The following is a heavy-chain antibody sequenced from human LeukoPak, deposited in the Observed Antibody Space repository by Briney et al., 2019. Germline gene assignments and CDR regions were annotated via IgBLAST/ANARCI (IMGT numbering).Heavy chain of an antibody. J-gene: IGHJ4*02. CDR1: GFTFSDYY. CDR3: ARAQYYFDS. CDR2: ITSTSSYT. Sequence: GGSLRLSCAASGFTFSDYYMSWIRQAPGKGLEWLSYITSTSSYTNYADSVKGRFTISRDNAQKLVNLQMNSLRVEDTAVYYCARAQYYFDSWGQGALVTVSS. V-gene: IGHV3-11*06.